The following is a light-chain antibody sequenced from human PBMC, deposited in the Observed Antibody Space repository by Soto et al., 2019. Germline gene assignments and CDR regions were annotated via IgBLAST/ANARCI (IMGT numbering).Light chain of an antibody. V-gene: IGKV1-12*01. CDR1: QGISSW. J-gene: IGKJ5*01. CDR3: QQENSFPIT. Sequence: IQMTQSHSSVSTSAGDRVTLACRASQGISSWLAWYHKKPGKAPKLLIYTASSLQSGVPSRFSGSGSGTDFTLTISRLQPEDFATYYCQQENSFPITFGQGTRLEIK. CDR2: TAS.